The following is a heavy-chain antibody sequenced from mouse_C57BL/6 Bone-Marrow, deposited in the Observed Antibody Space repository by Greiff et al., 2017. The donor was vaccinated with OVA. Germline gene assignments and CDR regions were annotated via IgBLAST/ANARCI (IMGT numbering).Heavy chain of an antibody. CDR2: INPRSGNT. CDR1: GYTFTNYG. V-gene: IGHV1-81*01. Sequence: VQLQQSGAELVRPGASVKLSCKASGYTFTNYGMSWVKQRPGQGLEWIGEINPRSGNTYYNEKFKGKATLTADKSSSTAYMELRSLTSEDSAVYFCASSWALWGQGTTLTVSA. CDR3: ASSWAL. J-gene: IGHJ2*01.